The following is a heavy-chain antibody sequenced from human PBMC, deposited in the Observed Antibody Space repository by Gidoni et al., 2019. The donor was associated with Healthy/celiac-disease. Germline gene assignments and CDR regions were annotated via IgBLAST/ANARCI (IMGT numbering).Heavy chain of an antibody. CDR1: GFSLSTSGMC. Sequence: QVTWRESGAGLVKPTQTLTLNCTFSGFSLSTSGMCVSWIRQPPGKALEWLALIDWDDDKYYSTSLKTRLTISKDTSKNQVVLTMTNMDPVATATYSCARTSRSRVGTVTTWSYGMYVWGQGTTVTVSS. V-gene: IGHV2-70*01. D-gene: IGHD4-17*01. CDR2: IDWDDDK. CDR3: ARTSRSRVGTVTTWSYGMYV. J-gene: IGHJ6*02.